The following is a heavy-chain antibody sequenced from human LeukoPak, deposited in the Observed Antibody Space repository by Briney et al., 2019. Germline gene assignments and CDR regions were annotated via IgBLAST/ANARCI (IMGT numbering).Heavy chain of an antibody. CDR1: GGTFSSYA. Sequence: ASVKVSCKASGGTFSSYAISWVRQALGQGLEWMGRIIPILGIANYAQKFQGRVTITADKSTSTAYMELSSLRSEDTAEYYCASGPGSFDYWGQGTLVTVSS. CDR2: IIPILGIA. J-gene: IGHJ4*02. CDR3: ASGPGSFDY. V-gene: IGHV1-69*04.